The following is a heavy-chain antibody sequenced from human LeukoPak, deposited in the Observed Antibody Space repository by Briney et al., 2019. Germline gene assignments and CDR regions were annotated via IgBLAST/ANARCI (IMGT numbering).Heavy chain of an antibody. D-gene: IGHD2-21*02. CDR1: GGSISSSIYY. J-gene: IGHJ6*02. V-gene: IGHV4-39*02. CDR3: AKREAVTATYFYGMDV. Sequence: SETLSLTCTVSGGSISSSIYYWGWIRQPPGKGLEWIGSIYYTGSTYFNPSLKNRVTISVDTSKNHFSLELSSMTAADTAVYYCAKREAVTATYFYGMDVWGQGTTVADSS. CDR2: IYYTGST.